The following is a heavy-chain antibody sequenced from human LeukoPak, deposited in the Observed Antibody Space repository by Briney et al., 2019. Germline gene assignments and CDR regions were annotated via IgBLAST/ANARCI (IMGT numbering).Heavy chain of an antibody. CDR3: ARDLTGKYYIAY. V-gene: IGHV3-30*02. Sequence: PGGSLRLSCAASGFNFSSFGMHRVRQAPGEGLKWVAYIGYTGTNTYYADSVKARFTISRDNSKNTVHLQMNSLRAADTALYSCARDLTGKYYIAYWGQGTLVTVSS. J-gene: IGHJ4*02. CDR1: GFNFSSFG. D-gene: IGHD2-8*02. CDR2: IGYTGTNT.